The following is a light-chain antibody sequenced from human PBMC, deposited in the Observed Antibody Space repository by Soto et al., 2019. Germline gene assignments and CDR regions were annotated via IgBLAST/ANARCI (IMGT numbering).Light chain of an antibody. V-gene: IGKV3-15*01. J-gene: IGKJ2*01. Sequence: EVVMTQSPATLSVSPGKRVILSCRASQSVSNNLAWYQQKPGQAPRLLIYGASTRATGIPARFSGSGSGTFFSITINSLQSDDFAVYYCHQYNTWYTFGQGTKLEIK. CDR3: HQYNTWYT. CDR2: GAS. CDR1: QSVSNN.